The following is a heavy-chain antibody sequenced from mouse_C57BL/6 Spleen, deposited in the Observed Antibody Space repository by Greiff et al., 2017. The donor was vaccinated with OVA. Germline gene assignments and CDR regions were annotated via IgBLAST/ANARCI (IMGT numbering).Heavy chain of an antibody. V-gene: IGHV3-6*01. CDR1: GYSITSGYY. D-gene: IGHD1-1*01. Sequence: EVKLVESGPGLVKPSQSLSLTCSVTGYSITSGYYWNWIRQFPGNKLEWMGYISYDGSNNYNPSLKNRISITRDTSKNQFFLKLNSVTTEDTATYYCARDSIYYGSSGYFDVWGTGTTVTVSS. J-gene: IGHJ1*03. CDR3: ARDSIYYGSSGYFDV. CDR2: ISYDGSN.